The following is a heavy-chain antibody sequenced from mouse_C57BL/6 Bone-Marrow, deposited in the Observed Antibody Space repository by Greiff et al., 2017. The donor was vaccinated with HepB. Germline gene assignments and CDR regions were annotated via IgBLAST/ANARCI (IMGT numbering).Heavy chain of an antibody. V-gene: IGHV1-80*01. CDR3: ARRIYYYGSSYWYFDV. CDR2: IYPGDGDT. J-gene: IGHJ1*03. D-gene: IGHD1-1*01. CDR1: GYAFSSYW. Sequence: QVQLQQSGAELVKPGASVKISCKASGYAFSSYWMNWVKQRPGKGLEWIGQIYPGDGDTNYNGKFKGKATLTADKSSSTAYMQLSSLTSEDSAVYVCARRIYYYGSSYWYFDVWGTGTTVTVSS.